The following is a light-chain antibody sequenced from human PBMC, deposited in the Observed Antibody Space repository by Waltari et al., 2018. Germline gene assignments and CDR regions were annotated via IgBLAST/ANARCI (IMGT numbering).Light chain of an antibody. CDR3: NSRDSSGNHLKV. CDR1: SLRSYH. CDR2: GKN. Sequence: SSELTQDPAVSVALGQTVRITCQGDSLRSYHASWYQQKPGQAPVLVIYGKNNRPSGSPDRFSGPSSGNTASLTITGAQAEDEADYYCNSRDSSGNHLKVFGGGTKLTVL. J-gene: IGLJ2*01. V-gene: IGLV3-19*01.